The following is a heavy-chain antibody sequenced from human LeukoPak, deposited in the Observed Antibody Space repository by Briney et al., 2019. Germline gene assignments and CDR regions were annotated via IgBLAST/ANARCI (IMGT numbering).Heavy chain of an antibody. Sequence: GGSLRLSCAASGFTFSNAWMSWVRQAPGKGLEWVGRIKSKTDGGTTDYAAPVKGRFTISIDDSKNTLYLQMNSLKTEDTAVYYCTTDPCFGELLEDPDYWGQGTRVTVSS. D-gene: IGHD3-10*01. CDR2: IKSKTDGGTT. CDR3: TTDPCFGELLEDPDY. J-gene: IGHJ4*02. V-gene: IGHV3-15*01. CDR1: GFTFSNAW.